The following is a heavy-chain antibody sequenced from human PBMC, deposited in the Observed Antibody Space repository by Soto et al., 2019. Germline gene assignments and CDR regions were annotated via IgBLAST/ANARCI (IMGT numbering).Heavy chain of an antibody. Sequence: QVQLQESGPGLVKPSQTLSLTCTVSGGSISSGDYYWSWIRQPPGKGLEWIGYIYYSGSTYYNPSLMSRVTISVDTSKNQSSLKLSSVTVADTAVYYCARDRNGAGNYFDYWGQGTLVTVSS. D-gene: IGHD6-19*01. CDR3: ARDRNGAGNYFDY. J-gene: IGHJ4*02. V-gene: IGHV4-30-4*01. CDR2: IYYSGST. CDR1: GGSISSGDYY.